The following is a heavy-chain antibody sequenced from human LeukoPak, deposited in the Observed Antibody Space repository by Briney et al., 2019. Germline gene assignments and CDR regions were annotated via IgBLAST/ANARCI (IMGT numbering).Heavy chain of an antibody. Sequence: GGSLRLSCAASGFPFSTYWITWVRQAPGKGLEWVANIKNDGSEKYYVDSVKGRFTISRDNAENSLFLQMSSLRVEDTAIYYCTRDSGLTGYDLLDYWGRGTLVTVSS. CDR1: GFPFSTYW. CDR3: TRDSGLTGYDLLDY. D-gene: IGHD5-12*01. J-gene: IGHJ4*02. CDR2: IKNDGSEK. V-gene: IGHV3-7*01.